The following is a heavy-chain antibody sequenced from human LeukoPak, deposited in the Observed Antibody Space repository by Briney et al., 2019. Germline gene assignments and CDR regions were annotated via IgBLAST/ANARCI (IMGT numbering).Heavy chain of an antibody. V-gene: IGHV7-4-1*02. CDR2: INTNTGNP. J-gene: IGHJ6*02. CDR1: GYTFTSYA. CDR3: ARVISGWASYYYYGMDV. Sequence: ASVKVSCKASGYTFTSYAMNWVRQAPGQGLEWMGWINTNTGNPTYAQGFTGRFVFSLDTFVSTAYLQISSLKAEDTAVYYCARVISGWASYYYYGMDVWGQGTTVTVSS. D-gene: IGHD6-19*01.